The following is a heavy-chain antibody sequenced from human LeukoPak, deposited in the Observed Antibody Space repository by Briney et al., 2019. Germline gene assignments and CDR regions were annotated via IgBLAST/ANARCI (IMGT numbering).Heavy chain of an antibody. V-gene: IGHV3-21*01. CDR1: GFTFSSYS. CDR2: ISSSSSYI. D-gene: IGHD1-26*01. Sequence: GGSLRLSCAASGFTFSSYSMNWVRQAPGKGLEWVSSISSSSSYIYYADSVKGRFTISRDNAKNSLYLQMNSLRAEDTAVYYCAREGGIVGGFDYWGQGTLVIVSS. CDR3: AREGGIVGGFDY. J-gene: IGHJ4*02.